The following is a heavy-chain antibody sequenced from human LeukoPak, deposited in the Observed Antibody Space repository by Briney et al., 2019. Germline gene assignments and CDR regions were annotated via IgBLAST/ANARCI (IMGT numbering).Heavy chain of an antibody. D-gene: IGHD3-10*01. CDR3: ARLSGRGLDY. V-gene: IGHV5-51*01. CDR1: GYTFTSNW. Sequence: GESLKISCKGSGYTFTSNWIVWVRQMPGKGLEWMGTIFPADSDTRYSLSFQGQIIISDDKTIDTAYLQWSSLKASDTAIYYCARLSGRGLDYWGQGTLVTVSS. J-gene: IGHJ4*02. CDR2: IFPADSDT.